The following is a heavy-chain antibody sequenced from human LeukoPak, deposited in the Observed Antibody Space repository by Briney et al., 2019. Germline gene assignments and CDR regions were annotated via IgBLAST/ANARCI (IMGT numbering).Heavy chain of an antibody. Sequence: PGGSLRLSCAASGFTFSDYYMSWIRQAPGKGLEWVSSISSSSSYIYYADSVKGRFTISRDNAKNSLYLQMNSLRAEDTAVYYCARAVGGDAYYFDYWGQGTLVTVSS. V-gene: IGHV3-11*06. CDR1: GFTFSDYY. D-gene: IGHD2-21*02. J-gene: IGHJ4*02. CDR3: ARAVGGDAYYFDY. CDR2: ISSSSSYI.